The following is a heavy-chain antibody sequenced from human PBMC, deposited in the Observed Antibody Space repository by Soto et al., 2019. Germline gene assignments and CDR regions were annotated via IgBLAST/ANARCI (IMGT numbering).Heavy chain of an antibody. J-gene: IGHJ3*02. CDR1: GFTFISYA. V-gene: IGHV3-23*01. CDR2: ISGSGGST. CDR3: AKDPPLVTGTDDAFDI. D-gene: IGHD1-20*01. Sequence: GGFLRLSCAASGFTFISYAMSWVRRATGKGLEWVSAISGSGGSTYYADSVKGRFTISRDNSKNTLYLQMNSLRAEDTAVYYCAKDPPLVTGTDDAFDIWGQGTMVTVSS.